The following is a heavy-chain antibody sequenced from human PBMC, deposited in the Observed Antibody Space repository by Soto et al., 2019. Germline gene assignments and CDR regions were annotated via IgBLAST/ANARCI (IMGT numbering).Heavy chain of an antibody. CDR1: GFTFSSYA. CDR2: ISGSGGST. CDR3: AKDRYDRSEVDDY. D-gene: IGHD3-22*01. J-gene: IGHJ4*02. V-gene: IGHV3-23*01. Sequence: GGSLRLSCAASGFTFSSYAMSWVRQAPGKGLEWVSAISGSGGSTYYADSVKGRFTISRDNSKNTLYLQMNSLRAEDTAVYYCAKDRYDRSEVDDYWGQRTVVIGSS.